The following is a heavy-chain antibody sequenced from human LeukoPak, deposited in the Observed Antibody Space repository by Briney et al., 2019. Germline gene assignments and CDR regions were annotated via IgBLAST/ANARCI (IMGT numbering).Heavy chain of an antibody. V-gene: IGHV3-21*01. Sequence: KTGGSLRLSCAASGFTFSSYSMNWVRQAPGKGLEWVSSISSSSSYIYYADSVKGRFTISRDNAKNSLYLQMNSLRAEDTAVYYCAREVLPVTTFHDYGMDVWGQGTTVTVSS. J-gene: IGHJ6*02. CDR3: AREVLPVTTFHDYGMDV. D-gene: IGHD4-17*01. CDR1: GFTFSSYS. CDR2: ISSSSSYI.